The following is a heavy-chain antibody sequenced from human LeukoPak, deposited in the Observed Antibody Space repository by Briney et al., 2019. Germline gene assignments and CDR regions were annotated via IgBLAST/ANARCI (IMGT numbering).Heavy chain of an antibody. CDR3: ARGGTYGLFAGYYMDV. Sequence: SETLSLTCIVSGDSMTNNHWNWIRQSATKGLEWLGCLFPDGTTNYSPSLKGRVTMSIDTSMNQFSLRLSSVTAADTAVYYCARGGTYGLFAGYYMDVWGKGTTVTVSS. V-gene: IGHV4-4*07. CDR1: GDSMTNNH. D-gene: IGHD3-9*01. J-gene: IGHJ6*03. CDR2: LFPDGTT.